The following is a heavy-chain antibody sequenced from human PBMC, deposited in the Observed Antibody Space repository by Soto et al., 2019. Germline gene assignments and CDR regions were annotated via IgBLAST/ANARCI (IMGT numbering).Heavy chain of an antibody. CDR3: ERGGYQLLFTYYYYGMDV. CDR1: GGTFSSYA. J-gene: IGHJ6*02. Sequence: ASVKVSCKASGGTFSSYAISWVRQAPGQGLEWMGGIIPIFGTANYAQKFQGRVTITADESTSTAYMELSSLRSEDTAVYYCERGGYQLLFTYYYYGMDVWGQGTTVTVSS. CDR2: IIPIFGTA. D-gene: IGHD2-2*01. V-gene: IGHV1-69*13.